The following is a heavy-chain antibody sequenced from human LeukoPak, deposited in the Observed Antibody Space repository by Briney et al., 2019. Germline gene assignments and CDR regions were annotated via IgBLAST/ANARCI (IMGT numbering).Heavy chain of an antibody. CDR3: ARVHNWFDP. CDR1: GYTFTSYY. Sequence: ASVKVSCKASGYTFTSYYMHWVRQTPGQGLEWMGIINPSGGSTSYAQKFQGRVTMTADTSTSTVYMELSSLKSEDTAVYYCARVHNWFDPWGQGTLVTVSS. V-gene: IGHV1-46*01. CDR2: INPSGGST. J-gene: IGHJ5*02.